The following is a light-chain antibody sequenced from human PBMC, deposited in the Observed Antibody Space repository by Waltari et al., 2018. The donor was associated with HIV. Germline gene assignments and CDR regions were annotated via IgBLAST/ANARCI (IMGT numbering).Light chain of an antibody. V-gene: IGKV3-15*01. Sequence: EIVLTQSPATLSVFPGDRATLSCRASQSVSTKLARYRQKPGQSPRLLIYDASTRATGIPARFSGSGSGTEFTLTISSLQSEDFALYFCQQYSTWPPWTFGQGTQLEIK. CDR1: QSVSTK. J-gene: IGKJ1*01. CDR2: DAS. CDR3: QQYSTWPPWT.